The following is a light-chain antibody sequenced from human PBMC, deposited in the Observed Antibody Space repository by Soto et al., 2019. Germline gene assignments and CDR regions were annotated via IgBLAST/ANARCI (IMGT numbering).Light chain of an antibody. CDR1: NIGSKN. CDR3: QVWDNSSDHVV. J-gene: IGLJ2*01. CDR2: YDS. Sequence: SYELTHPPSVSVAPGKTARITCGGNNIGSKNVHWYQQKPGQAPVLVIYYDSDRPSGIPERFSGSNSGNTATLTISRVVAGDEADYYCQVWDNSSDHVVFGGGTKLTVL. V-gene: IGLV3-21*04.